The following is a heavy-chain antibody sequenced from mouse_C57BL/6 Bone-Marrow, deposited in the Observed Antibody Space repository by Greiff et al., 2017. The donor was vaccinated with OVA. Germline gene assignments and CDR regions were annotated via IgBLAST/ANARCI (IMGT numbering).Heavy chain of an antibody. V-gene: IGHV1-64*01. Sequence: VQLQQSGAELVKPGASVKLSCKASGYTFTSYWMHWVKQRPGQGLEWIGMIHPNSGSTNYNEKFKSKATLTVDKSSSTAYMQLSSLTSEDSAVYYCARSRDYGSSLFAYWGQGTLVTVSA. CDR2: IHPNSGST. CDR3: ARSRDYGSSLFAY. J-gene: IGHJ3*01. D-gene: IGHD1-1*01. CDR1: GYTFTSYW.